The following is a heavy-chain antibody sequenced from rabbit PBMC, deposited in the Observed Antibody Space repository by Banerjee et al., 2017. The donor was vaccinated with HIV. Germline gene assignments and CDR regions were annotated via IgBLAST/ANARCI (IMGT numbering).Heavy chain of an antibody. D-gene: IGHD2-1*01. CDR2: IYAGSSGST. Sequence: QSLEESGGDLVKPEGSLTLTCTASGFSFSGSYCICWVRQAPGKGLEWIACIYAGSSGSTYYASWAKGRFTISKTSSTTVTLKMTSLTAADTTTYFCARDRWGGNGDIDLWGQGTLVTVS. CDR3: ARDRWGGNGDIDL. V-gene: IGHV1S40*01. CDR1: GFSFSGSYC. J-gene: IGHJ4*01.